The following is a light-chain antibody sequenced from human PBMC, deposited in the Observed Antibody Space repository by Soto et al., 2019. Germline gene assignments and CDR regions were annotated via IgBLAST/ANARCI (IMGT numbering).Light chain of an antibody. V-gene: IGKV2-30*01. J-gene: IGKJ3*01. CDR3: MQGRHWPFT. Sequence: DVVITQSPFSLAVTLGQPASISCRSSQSLLYVNGHTYLNWFHQRPGQSPRRLIYLVSNRDPGVPDRFSGSGSGTDFTLTISRVESEDVGIYYCMQGRHWPFTFGPGTRLDLK. CDR1: QSLLYVNGHTY. CDR2: LVS.